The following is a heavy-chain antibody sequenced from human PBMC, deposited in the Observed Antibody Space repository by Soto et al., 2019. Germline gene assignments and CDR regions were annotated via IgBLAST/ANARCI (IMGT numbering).Heavy chain of an antibody. CDR1: GFTFSSYG. V-gene: IGHV3-33*01. D-gene: IGHD2-2*03. Sequence: ESGGGVVQPGRSLRLSCAASGFTFSSYGMHWVRQAPGKGLEWVAVIWYDGSNKYYADSVKGRFTISRDNSKNTLYLQMNSLRAEDTAVYYCARDPGYCSSTSCYGGGFYYGMDVWGQGTTVTVSS. J-gene: IGHJ6*02. CDR3: ARDPGYCSSTSCYGGGFYYGMDV. CDR2: IWYDGSNK.